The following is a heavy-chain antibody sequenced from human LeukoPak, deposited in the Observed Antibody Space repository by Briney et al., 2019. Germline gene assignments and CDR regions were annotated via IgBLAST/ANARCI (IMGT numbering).Heavy chain of an antibody. D-gene: IGHD2-2*01. Sequence: ASVKVSCKASGYTFTSYGISWVRQAPGQGLEWMGWISAYNGNTNYAQKLQGRVTMTTDTSTSTAYMEPRSLRSDDTAVYYCARGAPRYCSSTSCYESHFDYWGQGTLVTVSS. J-gene: IGHJ4*02. CDR2: ISAYNGNT. V-gene: IGHV1-18*01. CDR1: GYTFTSYG. CDR3: ARGAPRYCSSTSCYESHFDY.